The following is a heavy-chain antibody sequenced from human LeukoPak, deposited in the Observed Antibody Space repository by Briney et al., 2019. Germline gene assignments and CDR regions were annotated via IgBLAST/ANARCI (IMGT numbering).Heavy chain of an antibody. V-gene: IGHV3-7*01. CDR2: TSPDGSVV. D-gene: IGHD3-10*01. Sequence: GGSLRLSCAASGFSFNSYFIAWVRRAPGKGLEWVADTSPDGSVVSYVDSVKGRFTISRDNSKNTLYLQMNSLRAEDTAVYYCAKARPPFTIDDAFDIWGQGTMVTVSS. CDR3: AKARPPFTIDDAFDI. J-gene: IGHJ3*02. CDR1: GFSFNSYF.